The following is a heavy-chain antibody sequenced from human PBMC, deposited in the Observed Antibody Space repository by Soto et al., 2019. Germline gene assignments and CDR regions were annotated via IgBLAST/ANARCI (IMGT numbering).Heavy chain of an antibody. V-gene: IGHV3-21*01. CDR3: ARDLTTATGAFDY. D-gene: IGHD6-13*01. Sequence: EVQLVESGGGLVKPGGSLRLSCAASGFSLRSYSMNWVRQAPGKGLEWVSSSSSSSNNIYYADSVKGRFTISRDNAKNSLFLQVNSLRDEDTAVYFCARDLTTATGAFDYWGQGTLVTVSS. CDR2: SSSSSNNI. J-gene: IGHJ4*02. CDR1: GFSLRSYS.